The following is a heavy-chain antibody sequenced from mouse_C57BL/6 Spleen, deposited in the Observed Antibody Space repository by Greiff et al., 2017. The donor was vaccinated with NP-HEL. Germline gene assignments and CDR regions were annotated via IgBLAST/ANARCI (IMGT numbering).Heavy chain of an antibody. CDR2: ISSGSSTI. J-gene: IGHJ4*01. CDR1: GFTFSDYG. V-gene: IGHV5-17*01. D-gene: IGHD2-3*01. CDR3: ASGYYYYYAMDY. Sequence: EVNVVESGGGLVKPGGSLKLSCAASGFTFSDYGMHWVRQAPEKGLEWVAYISSGSSTIYYADTVKGLFTISRDNAKNTLFLQMTSLRSEDTAMYYCASGYYYYYAMDYWGQGTSVTVSS.